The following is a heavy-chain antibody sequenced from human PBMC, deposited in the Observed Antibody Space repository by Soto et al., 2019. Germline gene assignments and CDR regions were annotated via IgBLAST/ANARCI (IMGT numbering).Heavy chain of an antibody. Sequence: EVQLVESGGGLVQPGGSLRLSCAASGFTFSSYEMNWVRQAPGKGLEWVSYISSSWSTIYYADSVKGRFTNYRDNAKNSLYLQMNSLRAADTAVYYCSRAEYYDSSGYYDYWGQGTLVTVSS. J-gene: IGHJ4*02. V-gene: IGHV3-48*03. CDR1: GFTFSSYE. CDR3: SRAEYYDSSGYYDY. CDR2: ISSSWSTI. D-gene: IGHD3-22*01.